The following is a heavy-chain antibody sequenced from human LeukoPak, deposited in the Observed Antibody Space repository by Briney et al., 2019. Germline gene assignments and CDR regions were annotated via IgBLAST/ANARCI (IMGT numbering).Heavy chain of an antibody. J-gene: IGHJ4*02. D-gene: IGHD5-12*01. CDR3: AREWGYSGYDNDFDY. CDR1: GFTFSSYS. Sequence: PGGSLRLSCAASGFTFSSYSMNWVRQAPGKGLEWVSSISSSSSYIYYADSVKGRFTISRDNAKNSLCLQMNSLRAEDTAVYYCAREWGYSGYDNDFDYWGQGTLVTVSS. V-gene: IGHV3-21*01. CDR2: ISSSSSYI.